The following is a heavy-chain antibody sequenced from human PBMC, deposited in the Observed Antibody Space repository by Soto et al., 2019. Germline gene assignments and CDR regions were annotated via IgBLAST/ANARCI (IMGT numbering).Heavy chain of an antibody. Sequence: QVQLVQSGVEVREPGSAVKVSCKASGGTFKMYAMHWVRQAPGQGLEWMGGIIPILGKPTYAQKFQGRVTITVDDSTATAYMELTSLRSDDTAVYYCTRSIGSGGVVGGFDYWGQGTLVTVSS. CDR1: GGTFKMYA. CDR2: IIPILGKP. V-gene: IGHV1-69*01. J-gene: IGHJ4*02. D-gene: IGHD3-16*02. CDR3: TRSIGSGGVVGGFDY.